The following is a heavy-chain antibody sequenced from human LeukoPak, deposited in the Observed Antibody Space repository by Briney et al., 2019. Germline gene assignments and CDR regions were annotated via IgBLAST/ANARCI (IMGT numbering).Heavy chain of an antibody. CDR3: ARDRDYYDSSGYYYHV. CDR1: GFTFSRFA. D-gene: IGHD3-22*01. V-gene: IGHV3-30-3*01. Sequence: GGSLRLSCAASGFTFSRFAMHWVRQAPGKGLEWVAVISYDGSNKYDADSVKGRFTISRDNSKNTLCLQMNSLRAEDTAVYYCARDRDYYDSSGYYYHVWGQGTTVTVSS. CDR2: ISYDGSNK. J-gene: IGHJ6*02.